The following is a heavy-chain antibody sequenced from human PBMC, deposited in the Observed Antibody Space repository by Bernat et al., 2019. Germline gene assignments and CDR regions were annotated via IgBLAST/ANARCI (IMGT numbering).Heavy chain of an antibody. CDR3: ARTYYDFWSGYYPNNWFDP. CDR2: IYYSGST. D-gene: IGHD3-3*01. V-gene: IGHV4-39*01. J-gene: IGHJ5*02. Sequence: QLQLQESGPGLVKPSETLSLTCTVSGGSISSSSYYWGWIRQPPGKGLEWIGSIYYSGSTYDNPSLKSRVTISVDTSKNQFSLKLSSVTAADTAVYYCARTYYDFWSGYYPNNWFDPWGQGTLVTVSS. CDR1: GGSISSSSYY.